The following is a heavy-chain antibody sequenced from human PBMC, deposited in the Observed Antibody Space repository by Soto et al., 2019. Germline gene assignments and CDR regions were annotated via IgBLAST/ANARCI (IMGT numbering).Heavy chain of an antibody. V-gene: IGHV3-33*01. J-gene: IGHJ3*02. CDR3: GRALAGVNDACDM. CDR2: MWYDGSKK. Sequence: QVQLVESGGGVVQPGKSLRLSCSASGFSFGGFGMHWVRQAPGKGLEWVALMWYDGSKKYYADSVKGRFTISRDNSRKTVYLEMTSLRGEDTAVYYCGRALAGVNDACDMWGQGTNVTVSP. D-gene: IGHD6-13*01. CDR1: GFSFGGFG.